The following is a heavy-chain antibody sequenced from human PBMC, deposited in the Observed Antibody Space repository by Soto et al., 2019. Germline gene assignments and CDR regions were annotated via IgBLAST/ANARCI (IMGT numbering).Heavy chain of an antibody. CDR3: AGRYGGALDY. CDR2: IYYSGST. J-gene: IGHJ4*02. V-gene: IGHV4-59*08. CDR1: GGSISSYY. Sequence: PSETLSLTCTVSGGSISSYYWSWIRQPPGKGLEWIGYIYYSGSTNYNPSLKSRVTISVDTSKNQFSLKLSSVTAADTAVYYCAGRYGGALDYWAQGTLVTVPS. D-gene: IGHD4-17*01.